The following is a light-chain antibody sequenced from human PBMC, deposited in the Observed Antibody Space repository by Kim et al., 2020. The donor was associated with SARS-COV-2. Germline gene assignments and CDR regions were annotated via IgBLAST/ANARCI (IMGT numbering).Light chain of an antibody. CDR3: QQRYSTPYT. V-gene: IGKV1-39*01. J-gene: IGKJ2*01. CDR2: AAS. Sequence: DIQMTQSPSSLSASVGDRVTITCRASQSISNYLNWYQQKPGKAPNLLIYAASSLQRGVPSRFSGSGSGTDFTLTIRSLQPEDFATYYCQQRYSTPYTCGQETKVDIK. CDR1: QSISNY.